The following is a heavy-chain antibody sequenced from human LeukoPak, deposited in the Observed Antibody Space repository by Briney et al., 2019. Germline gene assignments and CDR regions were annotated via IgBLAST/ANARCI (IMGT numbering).Heavy chain of an antibody. Sequence: GGSLRLSCAASGFTFSTYWMHWVRQGPGKGLVWVSRINPDGSGTSHADSVKGRFTISRDNAKNTLYLQMNSLRAEDTAVYYCAKAGGYSYVYYWGQGTLVTVSS. CDR1: GFTFSTYW. D-gene: IGHD5-18*01. CDR2: INPDGSGT. J-gene: IGHJ4*02. V-gene: IGHV3-74*01. CDR3: AKAGGYSYVYY.